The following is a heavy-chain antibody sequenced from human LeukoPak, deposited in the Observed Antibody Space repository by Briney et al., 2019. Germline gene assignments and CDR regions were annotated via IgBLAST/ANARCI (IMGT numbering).Heavy chain of an antibody. D-gene: IGHD3-22*01. V-gene: IGHV3-23*01. CDR3: AKPITMIVVATNLDS. CDR1: GFTFSSYA. J-gene: IGHJ4*02. CDR2: IDGSGGST. Sequence: GGSLRLSCAASGFTFSSYAMSWVRQAPGKGLEWVSAIDGSGGSTFYADSVKGRFTISRDNSKNTLYLQMNSLRAEDTAVYYCAKPITMIVVATNLDSWGQGTLVTVSS.